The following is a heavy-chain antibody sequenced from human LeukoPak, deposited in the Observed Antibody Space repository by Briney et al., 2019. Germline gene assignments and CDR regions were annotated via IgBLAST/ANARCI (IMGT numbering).Heavy chain of an antibody. D-gene: IGHD3-3*01. V-gene: IGHV3-74*01. Sequence: GGSLRLSCAASGFTFSSYWMHWVRQAPGKGLVWVSRINSDGSSTSYADSVKGRFTISRDNAKNSLYLQMNSLRAEDTAVYYCARGIDDFWSGLIDNWGQGILVTVSS. CDR1: GFTFSSYW. CDR2: INSDGSST. CDR3: ARGIDDFWSGLIDN. J-gene: IGHJ4*02.